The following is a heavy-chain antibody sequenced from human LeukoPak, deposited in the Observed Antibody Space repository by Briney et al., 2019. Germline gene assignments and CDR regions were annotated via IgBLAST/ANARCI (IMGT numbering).Heavy chain of an antibody. CDR3: AKDREYGDYPTEYFQH. Sequence: GGSLRLSCEASGFTFSSYGMSWVRQAPGKGLEWVAVVSYDGSNKYYADSVKGRFTISRDNSKNTLYLQMNSLRAEDTAVYYCAKDREYGDYPTEYFQHWGQGTLVTVSS. CDR1: GFTFSSYG. D-gene: IGHD4-17*01. CDR2: VSYDGSNK. V-gene: IGHV3-30*18. J-gene: IGHJ1*01.